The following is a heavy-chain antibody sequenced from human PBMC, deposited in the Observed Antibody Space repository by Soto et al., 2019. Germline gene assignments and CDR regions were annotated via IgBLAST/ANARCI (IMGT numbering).Heavy chain of an antibody. CDR3: ARVLPRDIVVVPAATGYYYYGMDV. Sequence: QVQLVQSGAEVKKPGSSVKVSCKASGGTFSSYAISWVRQAPGQGLEWMGGIIPIVGTANYAQKFQGRVTITADKSTITAYMELSSLRSEDTAVYYCARVLPRDIVVVPAATGYYYYGMDVWGQGTTVTVSS. V-gene: IGHV1-69*06. D-gene: IGHD2-2*01. CDR1: GGTFSSYA. J-gene: IGHJ6*02. CDR2: IIPIVGTA.